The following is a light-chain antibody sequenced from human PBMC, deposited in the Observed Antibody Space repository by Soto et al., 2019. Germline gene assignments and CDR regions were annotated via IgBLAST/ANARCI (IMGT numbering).Light chain of an antibody. CDR2: GAS. CDR3: QQYGSSPRT. CDR1: QRLSSSY. J-gene: IGKJ1*01. Sequence: EIVLTQSPGALSLSPGERATLSCRASQRLSSSYLAWYQQKPGQAPGLLIYGASSRATGLPDRFSGSGSGTDLTLTISRLEPEDFAVYYCQQYGSSPRTFGQGTTV. V-gene: IGKV3-20*01.